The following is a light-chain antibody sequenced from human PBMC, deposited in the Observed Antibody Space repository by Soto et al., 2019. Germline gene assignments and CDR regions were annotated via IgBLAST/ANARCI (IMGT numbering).Light chain of an antibody. V-gene: IGLV1-44*01. CDR1: SSNIGSNT. Sequence: QSVLTQSPSASGTPGQRVTISCSGSSSNIGSNTVNWYQQLPGTAPKLLIYSNSQRPSGVPDRFSGSKSGTSASLAISGLQSEDEADYYCAAWDDSLNGSYVFGTGTKVTVL. J-gene: IGLJ1*01. CDR3: AAWDDSLNGSYV. CDR2: SNS.